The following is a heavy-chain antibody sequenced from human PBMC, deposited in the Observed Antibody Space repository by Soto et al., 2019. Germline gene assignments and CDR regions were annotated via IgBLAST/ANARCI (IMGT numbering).Heavy chain of an antibody. J-gene: IGHJ5*02. V-gene: IGHV4-30-2*01. CDR2: MYHSGTF. CDR1: GGSIGGVGYS. Sequence: TLSLTCAVSGGSIGGVGYSWSWIRQPPGGGLEWIGYMYHSGTFLKSPSLKTRLTMSLDMSKNQFSLTLNSMTAADTAVYYCARAQFYSGSGNYNNLMFDAWGQGIQVTVS. CDR3: ARAQFYSGSGNYNNLMFDA. D-gene: IGHD3-10*01.